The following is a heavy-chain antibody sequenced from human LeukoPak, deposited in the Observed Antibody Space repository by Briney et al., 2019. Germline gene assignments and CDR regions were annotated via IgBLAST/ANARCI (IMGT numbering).Heavy chain of an antibody. Sequence: GESLQISCKGSGSRFTNYWIGWVRQMPGKGLEWMGIIFPGDSHTRYSPSFQGQVTMSADKSISTAYLQWSSLRASDTAMYYCARSSVNWFDPWGQGTLVTVSS. V-gene: IGHV5-51*01. D-gene: IGHD3-3*01. CDR3: ARSSVNWFDP. CDR2: IFPGDSHT. J-gene: IGHJ5*02. CDR1: GSRFTNYW.